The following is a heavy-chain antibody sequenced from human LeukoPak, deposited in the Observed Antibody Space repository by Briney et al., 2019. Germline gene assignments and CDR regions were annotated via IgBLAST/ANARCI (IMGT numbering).Heavy chain of an antibody. J-gene: IGHJ4*02. D-gene: IGHD2-2*01. CDR1: GYTFTSYG. V-gene: IGHV1-18*01. CDR3: ARVSRASNIVVVPAAMDY. CDR2: ISAYNGNT. Sequence: ASVKVSCKASGYTFTSYGINWVRQAPGQGLEWMGWISAYNGNTNYAQKLQGRVTMTTDTSTSTAYIELRSLRSDDTAVYYCARVSRASNIVVVPAAMDYWGQGTLVTVSS.